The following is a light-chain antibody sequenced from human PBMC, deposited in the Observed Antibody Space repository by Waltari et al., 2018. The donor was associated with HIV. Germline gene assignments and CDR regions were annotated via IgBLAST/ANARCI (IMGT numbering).Light chain of an antibody. CDR1: NIGSKT. J-gene: IGLJ1*01. CDR3: QVWESSSSHSYV. V-gene: IGLV3-21*02. CDR2: DDS. Sequence: SYVLTQPPSVSVAPGQTARISCGGNNIGSKTVHWYRQRPGPAPVLVVYDDSVRPSGIPERFSGSNSGNTATLTIGLVEAGDEADYYCQVWESSSSHSYVFGTGTTVTVL.